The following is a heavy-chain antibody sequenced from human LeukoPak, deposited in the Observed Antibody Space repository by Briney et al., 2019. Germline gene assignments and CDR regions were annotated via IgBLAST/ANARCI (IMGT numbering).Heavy chain of an antibody. D-gene: IGHD5-12*01. J-gene: IGHJ4*02. CDR3: TTARGYSSYDDTYYFDY. Sequence: GGSLRLSCAASGFTFSNAWMSWVRQAPGKGLEWVGRIKSKTDGGTTDYAAPVKGRFTISRDDSKNTLYLQMNSLKTEDTAVYYCTTARGYSSYDDTYYFDYWGQGTLVTVSS. CDR1: GFTFSNAW. CDR2: IKSKTDGGTT. V-gene: IGHV3-15*01.